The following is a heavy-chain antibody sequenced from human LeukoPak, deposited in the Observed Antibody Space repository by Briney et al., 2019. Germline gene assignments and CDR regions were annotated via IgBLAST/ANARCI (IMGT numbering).Heavy chain of an antibody. CDR2: IIPILGIA. J-gene: IGHJ4*02. CDR1: GGTFSSYA. CDR3: ARQSPGPEYSSSWYPNFDY. D-gene: IGHD6-13*01. V-gene: IGHV1-69*04. Sequence: GASVKVSCKASGGTFSSYAISWVRQAPGQGLEWMGRIIPILGIANYAQKFQGRVTITADKSTSTAYMELSSLRSEDTAVYYCARQSPGPEYSSSWYPNFDYWGQGTLVTVSS.